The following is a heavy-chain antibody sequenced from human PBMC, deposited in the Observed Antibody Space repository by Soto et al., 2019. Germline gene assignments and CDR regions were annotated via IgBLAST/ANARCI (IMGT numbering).Heavy chain of an antibody. Sequence: PGGSLRLSCAGSGFTFSSYSMSWVRQAPGKGLEWVSTISGSRGSTYYADSVKGRFTISRDNSKNTLYLQMSGLRAEDTAVYYCAKGYRDIVVVVAATPVLYWGQGALVTVSS. CDR3: AKGYRDIVVVVAATPVLY. V-gene: IGHV3-23*01. CDR2: ISGSRGST. CDR1: GFTFSSYS. D-gene: IGHD2-15*01. J-gene: IGHJ4*02.